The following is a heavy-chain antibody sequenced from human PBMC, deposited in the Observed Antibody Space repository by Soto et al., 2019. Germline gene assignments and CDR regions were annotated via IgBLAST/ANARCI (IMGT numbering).Heavy chain of an antibody. D-gene: IGHD1-26*01. J-gene: IGHJ6*02. V-gene: IGHV3-21*01. Sequence: GGSLRLSCAASGFTFNTYTMNWVRQAPGKGLEWVSSISTSRSYIYYAESVKGRFTISRDNAKSSLFLQMNSLRAEDTAVYYSGRESGNSSGSNNNSGMDVWGQGTTVTIP. CDR1: GFTFNTYT. CDR2: ISTSRSYI. CDR3: GRESGNSSGSNNNSGMDV.